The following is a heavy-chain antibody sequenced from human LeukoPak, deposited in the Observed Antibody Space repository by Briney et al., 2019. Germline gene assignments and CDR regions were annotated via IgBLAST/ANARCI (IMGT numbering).Heavy chain of an antibody. J-gene: IGHJ6*02. D-gene: IGHD1-26*01. CDR3: TRLHRGAETDYYYYGLDV. V-gene: IGHV3-73*01. CDR1: GFTFSASD. Sequence: GGSPRLSCAASGFTFSASDIHWVRQASGKGLEWIGRIKTKANNDATAYAVSVKGRFTISRDDSKNTAYLQMNSLKTEDTAVYYCTRLHRGAETDYYYYGLDVWGQGTTVAVSS. CDR2: IKTKANNDAT.